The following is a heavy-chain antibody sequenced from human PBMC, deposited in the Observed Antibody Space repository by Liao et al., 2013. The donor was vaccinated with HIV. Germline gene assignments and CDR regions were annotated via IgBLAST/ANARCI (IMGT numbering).Heavy chain of an antibody. Sequence: QVQVQQWGAGLLKPSETLSLTCGVSGGAFNTFFWTWIRQPPREGDWSGLEEINHSGAKYSNASLWSRLTISLDTSQRQSSLRLTSVTAADTAKYYCSLEYQLPEVQWRRESRELWGQGTLVTVSS. CDR2: INHSGAK. CDR3: SLEYQLPEVQWRRESREL. D-gene: IGHD1-1*01. CDR1: GGAFNTFF. V-gene: IGHV4-34*01. J-gene: IGHJ4*02.